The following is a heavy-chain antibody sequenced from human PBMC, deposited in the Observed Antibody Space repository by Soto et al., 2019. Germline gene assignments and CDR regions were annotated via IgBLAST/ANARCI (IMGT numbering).Heavy chain of an antibody. V-gene: IGHV3-21*01. CDR1: GFTFSSYS. J-gene: IGHJ6*02. CDR3: ARVVDYDDPYYYSGMDV. CDR2: ISSSSSYI. D-gene: IGHD3-22*01. Sequence: EVQLVESGGGLVKPGGSLRLSCAASGFTFSSYSMNWVRQAPGKGLEWVSSISSSSSYIYYADSVKGRFTISRDNAKNXXYLQMNSLRAEDTAVYYCARVVDYDDPYYYSGMDVWGQGTTVTVSS.